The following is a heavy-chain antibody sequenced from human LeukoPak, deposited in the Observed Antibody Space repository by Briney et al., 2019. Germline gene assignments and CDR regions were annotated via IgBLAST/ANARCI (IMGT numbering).Heavy chain of an antibody. CDR3: ASERWLQFRGYYFDY. J-gene: IGHJ4*02. D-gene: IGHD5-24*01. CDR2: IYSGGST. V-gene: IGHV3-66*01. CDR1: GFTVSSNY. Sequence: GGSLRLSCAASGFTVSSNYMSWVRQAPGKGLEWVSVIYSGGSTYYADSVKGRFTISRDNSKNTLYPQMNSLRAEDTAVYYCASERWLQFRGYYFDYWGQGTLVTVSS.